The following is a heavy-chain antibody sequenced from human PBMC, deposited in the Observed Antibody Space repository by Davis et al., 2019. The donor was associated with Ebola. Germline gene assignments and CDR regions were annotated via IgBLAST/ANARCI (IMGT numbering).Heavy chain of an antibody. CDR2: ISGSGKTT. V-gene: IGHV3-23*01. CDR1: GFNFSHYA. J-gene: IGHJ6*02. Sequence: GGSLRLSCAVSGFNFSHYAMSWVRQAPGKGLEWVACISGSGKTTYYADSVKGRFSISRDNTKNTLYLQMNSLRGEDTAIYYCARDTSHQLPHWLYYFYGMDVWGQGTTVTVSS. CDR3: ARDTSHQLPHWLYYFYGMDV. D-gene: IGHD2-2*01.